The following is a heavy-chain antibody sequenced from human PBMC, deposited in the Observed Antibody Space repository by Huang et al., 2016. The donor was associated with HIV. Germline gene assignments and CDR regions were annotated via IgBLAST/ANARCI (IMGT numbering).Heavy chain of an antibody. Sequence: EVRLVQSGAEVKKPGVSRKITCQLPGKGLEWMGIIYPGNSDTRYSPSFQGQVTIAVDKSISTAYLHGSGLQAWDTAVYFCGRFSIAVAKIHSFDVWGQGTVVTVSS. CDR2: IYPGNSDT. V-gene: IGHV5-51*03. J-gene: IGHJ3*01. CDR3: GRFSIAVAKIHSFDV. D-gene: IGHD6-19*01.